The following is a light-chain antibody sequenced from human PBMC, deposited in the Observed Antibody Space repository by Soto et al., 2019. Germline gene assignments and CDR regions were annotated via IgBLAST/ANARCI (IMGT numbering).Light chain of an antibody. V-gene: IGKV1-5*01. Sequence: DIQMTQSPSTLSASVGDRVIITFRASQTISTWVAWYQHKTGKAPTLLIYDASSLESGVPSRFSGGGSGTEFTLTISSLQPDDFATYYCHQYNTYSTFGQGTKVDI. CDR2: DAS. CDR3: HQYNTYST. CDR1: QTISTW. J-gene: IGKJ1*01.